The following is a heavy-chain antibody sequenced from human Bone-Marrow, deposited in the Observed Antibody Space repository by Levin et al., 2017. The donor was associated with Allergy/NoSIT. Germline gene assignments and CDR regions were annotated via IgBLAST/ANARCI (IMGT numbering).Heavy chain of an antibody. CDR3: ARAAPGGEFDY. CDR2: IHHSGGT. CDR1: GASIGSGDFY. Sequence: LRLSCTVSGASIGSGDFYWTWIRQPPGTALEWIGYIHHSGGTQYNPSLKSRLTVSIDTSKNQFSLNLRSVTVADTAMYFCARAAPGGEFDYWGRGTLVNVSS. V-gene: IGHV4-30-4*01. D-gene: IGHD3-10*01. J-gene: IGHJ4*02.